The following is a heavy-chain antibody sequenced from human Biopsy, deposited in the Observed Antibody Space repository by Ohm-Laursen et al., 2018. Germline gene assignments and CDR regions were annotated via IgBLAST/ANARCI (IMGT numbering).Heavy chain of an antibody. Sequence: SETLSLTCTVSGDSISTSPTYYWAWLRQPPGKGLEWIGSIYNSETTFYNPSLKSRVAISVDPSTNQFSLKVSSVTAADTALYYCARHPTGFWFDPWGHGTLVTVSS. V-gene: IGHV4-39*01. J-gene: IGHJ5*02. CDR3: ARHPTGFWFDP. CDR2: IYNSETT. CDR1: GDSISTSPTYY.